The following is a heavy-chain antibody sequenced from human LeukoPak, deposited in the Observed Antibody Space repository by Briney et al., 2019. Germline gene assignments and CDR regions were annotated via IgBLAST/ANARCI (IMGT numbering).Heavy chain of an antibody. V-gene: IGHV1-24*01. CDR1: GYTLTELS. J-gene: IGHJ4*02. CDR2: FDPEDGET. D-gene: IGHD1-26*01. CDR3: ATDILSRPTYSGSYWIRDY. Sequence: ASVKVSCKVSGYTLTELSKHWVRQAPGKGLEWMGGFDPEDGETIYAQKFQGRVTMTEDTSTDTAYMELSSLRSEDTAVYYCATDILSRPTYSGSYWIRDYWGQGTLVTVSS.